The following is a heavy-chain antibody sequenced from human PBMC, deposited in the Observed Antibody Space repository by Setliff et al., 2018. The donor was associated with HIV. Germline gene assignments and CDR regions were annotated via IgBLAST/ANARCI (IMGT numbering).Heavy chain of an antibody. D-gene: IGHD3-9*01. CDR1: GGSVSNYY. Sequence: SETLSLTCTVSGGSVSNYYWTWIRQPAGERLEWIGRIHATGGVNYNPSLKSRVTVSIDTAKTQFSLNLTSVTAADTAVYYCARDRGILTYYYYYGMDVWGQGTTVTVSS. CDR2: IHATGGV. CDR3: ARDRGILTYYYYYGMDV. V-gene: IGHV4-4*07. J-gene: IGHJ6*02.